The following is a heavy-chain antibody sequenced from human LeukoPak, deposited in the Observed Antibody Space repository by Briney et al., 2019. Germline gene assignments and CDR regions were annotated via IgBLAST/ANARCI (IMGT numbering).Heavy chain of an antibody. CDR3: AREGIAAAGTLTNWFDP. V-gene: IGHV4-39*07. CDR1: GGSISSSSYY. D-gene: IGHD6-13*01. Sequence: SETLSLTCTVSGGSISSSSYYWGWIRQPPGKGLEWIGSIYYSGSTYYNPSLKSRVTISVDTSKNQFSLRLSSVTAADTAVYYCAREGIAAAGTLTNWFDPWGQGTLVTVSS. J-gene: IGHJ5*02. CDR2: IYYSGST.